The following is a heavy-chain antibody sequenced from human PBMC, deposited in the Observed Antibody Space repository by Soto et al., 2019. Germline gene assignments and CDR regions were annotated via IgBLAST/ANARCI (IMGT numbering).Heavy chain of an antibody. J-gene: IGHJ1*01. Sequence: GASVKVSCKASGGTFSSYAISWVRQAPGQGLEWMGGIIPIFGTANYAQKFQGRVTITADESTSTAYMELSSLRSEDTAGYYCARDPAPVYYYDSSGYQEYFQHWGQGTLVTSPQ. V-gene: IGHV1-69*13. CDR3: ARDPAPVYYYDSSGYQEYFQH. CDR2: IIPIFGTA. D-gene: IGHD3-22*01. CDR1: GGTFSSYA.